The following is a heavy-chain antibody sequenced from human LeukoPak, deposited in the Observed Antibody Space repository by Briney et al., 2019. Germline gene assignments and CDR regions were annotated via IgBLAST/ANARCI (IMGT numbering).Heavy chain of an antibody. J-gene: IGHJ3*02. V-gene: IGHV1-18*04. CDR2: ISGYNDDT. D-gene: IGHD1-26*01. CDR3: ARDHGFSGGSYFDTFDI. CDR1: GYTFTTSY. Sequence: ASVKVSCKASGYTFTTSYMHWVRQAPGQGLEWMGWISGYNDDTNYAQKLQGRVTMTTDTSTSTAYMELRSLTSDDTAVYYCARDHGFSGGSYFDTFDIWGRGTMVTVSS.